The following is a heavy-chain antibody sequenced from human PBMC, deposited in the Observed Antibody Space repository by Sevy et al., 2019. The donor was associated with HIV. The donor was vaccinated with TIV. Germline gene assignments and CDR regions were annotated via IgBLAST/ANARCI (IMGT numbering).Heavy chain of an antibody. CDR3: ARHYLWFGANWFDT. CDR1: GGSISSSSYY. D-gene: IGHD3-10*01. Sequence: WETLSLTCTVSGGSISSSSYYWGWIRQPPEKGLEWIGRIYYSGSTYYNPSLKSRVTISVDTSKNQFSLKLSSVTAADTAVYYCARHYLWFGANWFDTWGQGTLVTVSS. J-gene: IGHJ5*02. CDR2: IYYSGST. V-gene: IGHV4-39*01.